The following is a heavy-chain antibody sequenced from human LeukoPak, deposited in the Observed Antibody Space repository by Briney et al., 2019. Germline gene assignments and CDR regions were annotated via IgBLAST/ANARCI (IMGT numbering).Heavy chain of an antibody. Sequence: PGGSLRLSCAASGFTFSDYYMSWIRQPPGKGLEWIGSIYHSGSTYYNPSLKSRVTISVDTSKNQFSLKLSSVTAADTAVYYCARLVVDAFDIWGQGTMVTVSS. V-gene: IGHV4-38-2*01. CDR3: ARLVVDAFDI. CDR2: IYHSGST. D-gene: IGHD2-15*01. J-gene: IGHJ3*02. CDR1: GFTFSDYY.